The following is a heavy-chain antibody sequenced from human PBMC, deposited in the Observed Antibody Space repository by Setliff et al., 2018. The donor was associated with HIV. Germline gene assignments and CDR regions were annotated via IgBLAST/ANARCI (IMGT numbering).Heavy chain of an antibody. D-gene: IGHD3-10*01. CDR1: GYIFTDYY. CDR3: ATSGTYYYGSGTYHASAY. J-gene: IGHJ4*02. Sequence: ASVKVSCKASGYIFTDYYIHWVQQAPGEGLEWMGRVDPQDGETKYAEKFQGRVTITADTSTDTSDMELSSLRSEDTAVFYCATSGTYYYGSGTYHASAYWGQGTLVTVS. V-gene: IGHV1-69-2*01. CDR2: VDPQDGET.